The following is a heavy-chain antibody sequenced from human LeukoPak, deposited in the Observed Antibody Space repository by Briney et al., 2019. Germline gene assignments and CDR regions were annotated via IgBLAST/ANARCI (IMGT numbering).Heavy chain of an antibody. D-gene: IGHD6-6*01. CDR2: ISGSGGST. Sequence: GGSLRLSCAASGFTFSSYAMSWVRQAPGKGLEWVSAISGSGGSTYYADSVKGRFTISRDNSKNTLYLQMNSLRAEDTAVYYCAKRPSIAAGARHLFDPWGQGALVTDSS. J-gene: IGHJ5*02. V-gene: IGHV3-23*01. CDR3: AKRPSIAAGARHLFDP. CDR1: GFTFSSYA.